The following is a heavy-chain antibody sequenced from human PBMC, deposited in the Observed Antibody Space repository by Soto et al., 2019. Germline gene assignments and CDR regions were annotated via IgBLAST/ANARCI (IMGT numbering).Heavy chain of an antibody. CDR3: TRVTKAGTTFFDS. D-gene: IGHD6-19*01. J-gene: IGHJ4*02. V-gene: IGHV3-72*01. CDR1: GFTFSDHY. Sequence: EVQLVESGGGLVQPGGSLRLSCAASGFTFSDHYMDWVRQAPGKGLEWVGRIRNKAKSYTSAYAASVKGRLTFSRDDSKNSVCLQMNNLKIDDTAVYYCTRVTKAGTTFFDSWGQGILVTVSS. CDR2: IRNKAKSYTS.